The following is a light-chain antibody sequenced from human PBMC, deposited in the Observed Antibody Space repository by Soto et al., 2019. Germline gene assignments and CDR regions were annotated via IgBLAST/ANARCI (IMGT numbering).Light chain of an antibody. Sequence: EIVLTQSPGTLSLSPGERATLSCRASQSVSSTYLAWYQQAPGQAPRLLIYGASSRATGIPDRFSGSGSGTDFTLTISRLEPEDFAVYYCQQYGRAPWTFGQGTKVEIK. CDR3: QQYGRAPWT. CDR1: QSVSSTY. V-gene: IGKV3-20*01. J-gene: IGKJ1*01. CDR2: GAS.